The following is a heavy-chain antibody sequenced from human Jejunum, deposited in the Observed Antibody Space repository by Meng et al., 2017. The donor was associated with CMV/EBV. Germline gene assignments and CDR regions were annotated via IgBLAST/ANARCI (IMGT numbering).Heavy chain of an antibody. V-gene: IGHV3-53*01. Sequence: SLAGFGSAVSGFSLCWVRQPPAPGLGLVSVIYVNFTTSSSYSATVRLTVSRDNAKNTLYLPMNESTAVYYCAGPYIGYCEKWCLEDWGQGTLVTVSS. CDR1: GSAVSGFS. CDR3: AGPYIGYCEKWCLED. CDR2: IYVNFTT. D-gene: IGHD2-8*01. J-gene: IGHJ4*02.